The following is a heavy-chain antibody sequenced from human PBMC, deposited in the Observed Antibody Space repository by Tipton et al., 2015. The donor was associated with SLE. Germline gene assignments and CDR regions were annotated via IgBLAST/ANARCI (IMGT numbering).Heavy chain of an antibody. V-gene: IGHV3-7*01. D-gene: IGHD2-15*01. J-gene: IGHJ4*02. CDR1: GFTFSSYW. CDR2: IKQDGSEK. CDR3: ARYLPQIGRGRYFDY. Sequence: SLRLSCAASGFTFSSYWMSWVRQAPGKGLEWVANIKQDGSEKYYVDSVKGRFTISRDNAKNSLYLQMNSLRAEDTAVYYCARYLPQIGRGRYFDYWGQGTLVTVSS.